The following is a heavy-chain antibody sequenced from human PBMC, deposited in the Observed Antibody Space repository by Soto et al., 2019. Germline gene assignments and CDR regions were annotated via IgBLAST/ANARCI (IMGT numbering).Heavy chain of an antibody. CDR3: ARGGSSWPKHSYYYYYGMDV. J-gene: IGHJ6*02. D-gene: IGHD6-13*01. V-gene: IGHV3-53*01. Sequence: GESLKLSFAASGFTFDDYAMHWVRQAPGKGLEWVSVIYSGGSTYYADSVEGRFAISRDNSKNTLYLQMNSLRAEDTAVYYCARGGSSWPKHSYYYYYGMDVWGQGTTVTVSS. CDR2: IYSGGST. CDR1: GFTFDDYA.